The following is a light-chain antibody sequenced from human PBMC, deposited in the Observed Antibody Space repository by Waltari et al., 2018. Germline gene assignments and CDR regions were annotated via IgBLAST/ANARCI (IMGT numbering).Light chain of an antibody. CDR3: QQSYSSPRS. V-gene: IGKV1-39*01. CDR2: GAS. CDR1: QTINTY. Sequence: DILVTQSPSSLSASVGDRVTITCRESQTINTYINWFQQKPGKAPKLLIYGASTLQSGVPSRFSGSGLGTVFTLTINNLQPEDVATYHCQQSYSSPRSFGQGTKLEI. J-gene: IGKJ2*03.